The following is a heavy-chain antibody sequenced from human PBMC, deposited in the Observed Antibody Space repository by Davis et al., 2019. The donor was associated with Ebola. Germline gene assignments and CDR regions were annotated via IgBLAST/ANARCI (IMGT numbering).Heavy chain of an antibody. J-gene: IGHJ3*02. CDR3: ARAGDSSGYLGAFDI. CDR2: IYYSGTT. Sequence: MPSETLSLTCTVSGGSMSGYYWSWIRQSPGKALEWIAFIYYSGTTKYNPSLKSRVTISVDRSKNQFSLKLSSVTAADTAVYYCARAGDSSGYLGAFDIWGQGTMVTVSS. CDR1: GGSMSGYY. D-gene: IGHD3-22*01. V-gene: IGHV4-59*12.